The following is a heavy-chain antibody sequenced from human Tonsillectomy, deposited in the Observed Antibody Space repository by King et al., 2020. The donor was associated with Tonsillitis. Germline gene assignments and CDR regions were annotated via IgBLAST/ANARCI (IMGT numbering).Heavy chain of an antibody. Sequence: VQLVESGGGLVQPGRSLRLSCTASGFVFGDYGVTWFRQAPGKGLEWVGFIRSKAYNETTEYAASMRGRFTISRDDSKSIAYLQMNSLKTDDTAIYYCTGSGVTPTDYWGQGTLVTVSS. CDR3: TGSGVTPTDY. V-gene: IGHV3-49*03. D-gene: IGHD1-26*01. CDR1: GFVFGDYG. CDR2: IRSKAYNETT. J-gene: IGHJ4*02.